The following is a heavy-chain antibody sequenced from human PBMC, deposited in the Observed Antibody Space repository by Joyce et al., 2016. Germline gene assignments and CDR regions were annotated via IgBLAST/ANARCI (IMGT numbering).Heavy chain of an antibody. CDR3: AKDGPNGGWYYFES. CDR1: GLTFSHYG. J-gene: IGHJ4*02. D-gene: IGHD4-23*01. CDR2: ISESGDKK. Sequence: QVQLVESGGGVVQPGRSLRLSCAASGLTFSHYGIHWIRQAPGKGLDWGAVISESGDKKYFASSVKGRFTISRDNSQNTVYLQMDSLRAEDTAVYFCAKDGPNGGWYYFESWGQGTLVIVSS. V-gene: IGHV3-30*18.